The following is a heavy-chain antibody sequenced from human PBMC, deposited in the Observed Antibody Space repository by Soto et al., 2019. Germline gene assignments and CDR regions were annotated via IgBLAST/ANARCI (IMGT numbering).Heavy chain of an antibody. J-gene: IGHJ6*03. CDR2: IWYDGSNK. D-gene: IGHD2-15*01. Sequence: GESLKISCAASGFTFSSYGMHWVRQAPGKGLEWVAVIWYDGSNKYYADSVKGRFTISRDNSKNTLYLQMNSLRAEDTAVYYCARDWLAPGYSLDYYMDVWGKGTTVTVSS. V-gene: IGHV3-33*01. CDR3: ARDWLAPGYSLDYYMDV. CDR1: GFTFSSYG.